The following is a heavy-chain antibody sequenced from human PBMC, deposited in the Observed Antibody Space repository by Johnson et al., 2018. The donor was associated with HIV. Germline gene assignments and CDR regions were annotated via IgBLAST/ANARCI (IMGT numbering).Heavy chain of an antibody. Sequence: QVQLVESGGGVVQPGRSRRLSCAASGFTFSSYAMHWVRKAPGKGLAWVAVISYDGSNKYYADSVKGRFTISRDNSKNTLYLQMNSLRAEDTAVYYCARDLPSTMIVVVIQPRDAFDIWGQGTMVTVSS. D-gene: IGHD3-22*01. CDR3: ARDLPSTMIVVVIQPRDAFDI. CDR2: ISYDGSNK. V-gene: IGHV3-30-3*01. CDR1: GFTFSSYA. J-gene: IGHJ3*02.